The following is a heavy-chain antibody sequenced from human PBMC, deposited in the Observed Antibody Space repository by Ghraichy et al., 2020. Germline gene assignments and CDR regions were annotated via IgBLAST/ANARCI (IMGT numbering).Heavy chain of an antibody. CDR1: GFTFSSFW. D-gene: IGHD5-18*01. CDR2: IRGDGSNT. Sequence: GESLNISCAASGFTFSSFWMHWVRQVPGKGLVWVSRIRGDGSNTIYADSVKGRFAISRDNAKNTLYLQMNSLRAEDTAIYYCARGGEYNYASVAYWGQGALVTVSS. V-gene: IGHV3-74*01. CDR3: ARGGEYNYASVAY. J-gene: IGHJ4*02.